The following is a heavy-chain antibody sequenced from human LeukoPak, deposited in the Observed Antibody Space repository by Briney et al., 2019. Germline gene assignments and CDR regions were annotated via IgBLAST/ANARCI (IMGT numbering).Heavy chain of an antibody. Sequence: SETLSLTCTVSGGSISSHYWSWIRQPPGKGLEWIGYIYYSGTTNYNPSLKSRVTISVDTSKNQFSLKLSSVTAADTAVYYCARVDYYDSSGHLDYWGQGTLVTVSS. J-gene: IGHJ4*02. CDR1: GGSISSHY. CDR2: IYYSGTT. V-gene: IGHV4-59*08. D-gene: IGHD3-22*01. CDR3: ARVDYYDSSGHLDY.